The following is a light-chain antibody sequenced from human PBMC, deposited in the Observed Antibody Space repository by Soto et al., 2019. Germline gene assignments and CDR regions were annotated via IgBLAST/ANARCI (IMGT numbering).Light chain of an antibody. Sequence: PGERATLSCRASQSVSSSYLSWYQQKPGQAPRLLIYGASTRATGIPARFSGSGSGTDFTLTISSLQPEDFAVYYCQQDYKFPITFGQGTRLEIK. CDR1: QSVSSSY. V-gene: IGKV3D-7*01. J-gene: IGKJ5*01. CDR2: GAS. CDR3: QQDYKFPIT.